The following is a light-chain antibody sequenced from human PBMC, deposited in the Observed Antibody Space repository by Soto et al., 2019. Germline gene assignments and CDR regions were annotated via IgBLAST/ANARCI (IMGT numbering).Light chain of an antibody. Sequence: AIQMTQSPSSLSASVGDRVIITCRASQGIRDDLGWFQQKPGKAPKLLIYDASSLQSGVPSRFSGSGSGTDFALTISSLQPEDFATYYCQQLKSYVTFGQGTRLEIK. CDR2: DAS. CDR3: QQLKSYVT. CDR1: QGIRDD. V-gene: IGKV1-6*01. J-gene: IGKJ5*01.